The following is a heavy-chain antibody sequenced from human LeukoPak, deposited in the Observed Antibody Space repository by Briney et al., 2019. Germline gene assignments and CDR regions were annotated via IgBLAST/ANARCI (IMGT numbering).Heavy chain of an antibody. V-gene: IGHV4-34*01. D-gene: IGHD5-12*01. Sequence: SETLSLTCAVYGGSFSGYYWNWIRQPPGKGLEWIGEINHSGSTNYNPSLKSRVTISVDTSKNQFSLKLSSVTAADTAVYYCAGNPYSGYDYSWGYWGQGTLVTVSS. CDR1: GGSFSGYY. J-gene: IGHJ4*02. CDR2: INHSGST. CDR3: AGNPYSGYDYSWGY.